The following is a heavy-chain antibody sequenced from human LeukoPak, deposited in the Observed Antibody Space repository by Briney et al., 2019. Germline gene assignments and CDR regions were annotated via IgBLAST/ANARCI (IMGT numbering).Heavy chain of an antibody. D-gene: IGHD5-18*01. CDR3: AREGVYSNGPFDY. CDR2: ISHDGNNK. Sequence: PGGSLRLSCAASGFTFSSYAMHWVRQAPGKGLEWMAVISHDGNNKYNADSVKGRFTISRDNSKNTLYLQTNSLRAEDTAVYYCAREGVYSNGPFDYWGQGTRVTVSS. J-gene: IGHJ4*02. CDR1: GFTFSSYA. V-gene: IGHV3-30-3*01.